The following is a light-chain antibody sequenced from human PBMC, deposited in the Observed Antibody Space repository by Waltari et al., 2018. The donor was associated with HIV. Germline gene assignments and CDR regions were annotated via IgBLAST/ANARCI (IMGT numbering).Light chain of an antibody. V-gene: IGLV2-14*01. J-gene: IGLJ1*01. CDR2: EVN. CDR1: RRDVGGYNY. CDR3: SSYTSSSTLDV. Sequence: QSALTQPASVSGSPGQSITISCTGTRRDVGGYNYVSWYQQYPGKAPKLIMYEVNNRPSGVSDRFSGSKSGNTASLTISGLQAEDEADYYCSSYTSSSTLDVFGTGTEVTVL.